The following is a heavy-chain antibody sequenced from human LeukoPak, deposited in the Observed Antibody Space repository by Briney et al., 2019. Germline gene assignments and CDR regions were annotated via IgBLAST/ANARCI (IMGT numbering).Heavy chain of an antibody. Sequence: GGSLRLSCAASWFTVSSNYMSWVRQAPGKGLEWVSIIYNGGSTYYADSVKGRFTISRDNSKNTLYLQMNSLRAEDTAVYYCARVWELYYFDYWGQGTLVTVSS. J-gene: IGHJ4*02. CDR3: ARVWELYYFDY. D-gene: IGHD1-26*01. CDR1: WFTVSSNY. V-gene: IGHV3-53*01. CDR2: IYNGGST.